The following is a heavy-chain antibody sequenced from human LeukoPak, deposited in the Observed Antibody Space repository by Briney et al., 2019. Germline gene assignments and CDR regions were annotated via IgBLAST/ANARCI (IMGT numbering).Heavy chain of an antibody. CDR2: INPNSGGT. D-gene: IGHD2-21*02. V-gene: IGHV1-2*02. J-gene: IGHJ4*02. CDR1: GYTFTGYY. Sequence: ASVKVSCKASGYTFTGYYMHWVRQAPGQGLEWMGWINPNSGGTNYAQKFQGRVTMTRDTSISTAYMELSRLRSYDTAVYYCAREGTNCGGDCYSLDYWGQGTLVTVSS. CDR3: AREGTNCGGDCYSLDY.